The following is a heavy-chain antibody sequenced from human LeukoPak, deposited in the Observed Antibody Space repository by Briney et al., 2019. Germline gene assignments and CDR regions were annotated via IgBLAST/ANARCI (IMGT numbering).Heavy chain of an antibody. J-gene: IGHJ4*02. D-gene: IGHD3-9*01. CDR2: ISYNGGHK. V-gene: IGHV3-30*03. CDR1: GFSFSDYG. CDR3: ARGDHFTGYLQYYFDQ. Sequence: GGSLRLSCAASGFSFSDYGMHWVRQAPVKGLEWVALISYNGGHKYYRDSVKGRFTISRNNSNNTLLLQMNDLSAEDSAVYYCARGDHFTGYLQYYFDQWGQGTLVTVSS.